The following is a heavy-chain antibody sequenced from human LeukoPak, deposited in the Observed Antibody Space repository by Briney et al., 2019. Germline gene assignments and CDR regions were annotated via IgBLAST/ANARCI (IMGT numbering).Heavy chain of an antibody. V-gene: IGHV3-21*04. J-gene: IGHJ4*02. Sequence: GGSLRLSCAASGFTFSSYSMNWVRQAPGKGLEWVSSISSSSSYIYYADSVKGRFTISRDNAKNSLYLQMNSLRAEDTAVYYCAKGGSSRFRSGYWIDYWGQGTLVTVSS. CDR3: AKGGSSRFRSGYWIDY. CDR1: GFTFSSYS. CDR2: ISSSSSYI. D-gene: IGHD3-3*01.